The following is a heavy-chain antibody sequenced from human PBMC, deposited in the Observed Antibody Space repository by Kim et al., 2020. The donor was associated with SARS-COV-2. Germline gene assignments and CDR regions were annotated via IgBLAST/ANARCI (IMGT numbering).Heavy chain of an antibody. CDR3: ARDRRYDILTGYDAEDY. D-gene: IGHD3-9*01. CDR1: GFTFSDYY. J-gene: IGHJ4*02. Sequence: GGSLRLSCAASGFTFSDYYMSWIRQAPGKGLEWVSYISSSSSYTNYADSVKGRFTISRDNAKNSLYLQMNSLRAEDTAVYYCARDRRYDILTGYDAEDYWGQGTLVTVSS. V-gene: IGHV3-11*05. CDR2: ISSSSSYT.